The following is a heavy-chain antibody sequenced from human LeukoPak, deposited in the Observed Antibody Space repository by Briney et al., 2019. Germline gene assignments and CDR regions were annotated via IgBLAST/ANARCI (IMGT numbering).Heavy chain of an antibody. D-gene: IGHD6-13*01. CDR3: ARLLRAIAAAGTGPHDY. J-gene: IGHJ4*02. V-gene: IGHV1-18*01. CDR2: ISAYNGNT. Sequence: ASVKVSCKASGYTFTSYGISWVRQAPGQGLEWMGRISAYNGNTNYAQKLQGRVTMTTDTSTSTAYMELRSLRSDDTAVYYCARLLRAIAAAGTGPHDYWGQGTLVTVSS. CDR1: GYTFTSYG.